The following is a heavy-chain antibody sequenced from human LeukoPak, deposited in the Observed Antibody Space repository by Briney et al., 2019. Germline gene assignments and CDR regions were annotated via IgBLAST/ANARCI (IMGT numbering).Heavy chain of an antibody. Sequence: SETLSLTCTVSGGSLSSGSYYWVWIRQPPGKGLEWIGSVYYGGSTHYNPSLKSRVTISMDTSKNQFSLRLSSVTAADTAVYYCARAWVQLWFGYYYYMDVWGKGTTVTISS. CDR1: GGSLSSGSYY. J-gene: IGHJ6*03. V-gene: IGHV4-39*07. CDR2: VYYGGST. CDR3: ARAWVQLWFGYYYYMDV. D-gene: IGHD5-18*01.